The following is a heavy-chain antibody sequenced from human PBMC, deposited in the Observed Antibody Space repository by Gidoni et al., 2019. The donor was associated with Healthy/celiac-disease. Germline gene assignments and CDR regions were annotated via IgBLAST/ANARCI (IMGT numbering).Heavy chain of an antibody. CDR3: AKDQLGIAVAGTLDY. D-gene: IGHD6-19*01. J-gene: IGHJ4*02. CDR1: GFTFSSYA. V-gene: IGHV3-23*01. CDR2: ISGSGGST. Sequence: EVQLLESGGGLVQPGGSLRRSCAASGFTFSSYAMSWGRQAPGKGLEWVSAISGSGGSTYYADSVKGRFTISRDNSTNPLYLHMNILRAEDTAVSYCAKDQLGIAVAGTLDYWGPGTLVTVSP.